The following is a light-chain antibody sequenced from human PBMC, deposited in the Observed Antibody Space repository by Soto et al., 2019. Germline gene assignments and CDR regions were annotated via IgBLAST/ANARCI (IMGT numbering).Light chain of an antibody. V-gene: IGKV1-39*01. CDR3: QQSYSVPYT. CDR1: QNISTY. CDR2: AAS. J-gene: IGKJ2*01. Sequence: DIQMTQAPSSLSASVGDRVTITCRASQNISTYLNWYQQKPGKAPKVLIYAASSLQSGVPSRFSGSGSGTDFTLTITSLQPEDFATYYCQQSYSVPYTFGQGTNLEIK.